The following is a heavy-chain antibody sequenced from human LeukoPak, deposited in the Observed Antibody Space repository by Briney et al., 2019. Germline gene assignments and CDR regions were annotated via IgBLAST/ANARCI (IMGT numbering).Heavy chain of an antibody. CDR2: INHDGSDT. D-gene: IGHD2-15*01. CDR1: GFTFKLYW. Sequence: GGSLRLSCEASGFTFKLYWMHGVRQVPGRGPVWVSRINHDGSDTIYADSVRGRFTISRDDAKNTLYLQMNNLRAEDTAVYYCVRGGPSTWSWGQGTLVTVSS. CDR3: VRGGPSTWS. J-gene: IGHJ5*02. V-gene: IGHV3-74*01.